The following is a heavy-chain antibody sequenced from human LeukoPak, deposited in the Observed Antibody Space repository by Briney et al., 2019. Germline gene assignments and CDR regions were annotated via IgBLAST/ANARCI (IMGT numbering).Heavy chain of an antibody. Sequence: PSETLSLTCSVSGGSISGGSISGYHWSWIRQPPGKGLELIAYMHYSGTTHYNPSLKSRVTISVDTSKNQFSLKVSSATAADTAVYYCARQGRHIAAAGHWYFDLWGRGTLVTVSS. CDR1: GGSISGGSISGYH. CDR3: ARQGRHIAAAGHWYFDL. J-gene: IGHJ2*01. D-gene: IGHD6-13*01. V-gene: IGHV4-61*08. CDR2: MHYSGTT.